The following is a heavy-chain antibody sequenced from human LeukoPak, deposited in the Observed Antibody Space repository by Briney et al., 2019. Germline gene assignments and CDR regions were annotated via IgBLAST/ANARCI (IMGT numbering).Heavy chain of an antibody. Sequence: ASVKVSCKASGYVFTSYVLHWVRQAPGQGLEWMGWINTNTGNPTYAQGFTGRFVFSLDTSVSTAYLQISSLKADDTAMYYCARGDYETHGYQTRWGQGTLVTVSS. D-gene: IGHD3-22*01. J-gene: IGHJ4*02. CDR1: GYVFTSYV. CDR3: ARGDYETHGYQTR. CDR2: INTNTGNP. V-gene: IGHV7-4-1*02.